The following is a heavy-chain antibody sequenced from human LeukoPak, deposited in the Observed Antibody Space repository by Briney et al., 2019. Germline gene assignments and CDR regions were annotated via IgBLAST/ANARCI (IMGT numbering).Heavy chain of an antibody. D-gene: IGHD3-3*01. V-gene: IGHV1-18*01. CDR2: ISAYNGNT. J-gene: IGHJ5*02. CDR3: ARDRAQYYDFWSGYYFTGNWFDP. Sequence: ASVKVSCKASGYTFTSYGISWVRQAPGQGLEWMGWISAYNGNTNYAQKLQGRVTMTTDTSTSTAYMELRSLRSDDTAVYYCARDRAQYYDFWSGYYFTGNWFDPWGQGTLVTVSS. CDR1: GYTFTSYG.